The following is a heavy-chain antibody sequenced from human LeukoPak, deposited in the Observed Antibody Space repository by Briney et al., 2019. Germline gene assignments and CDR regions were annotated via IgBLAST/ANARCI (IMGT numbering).Heavy chain of an antibody. CDR1: GYSFSSAYY. J-gene: IGHJ4*02. CDR3: AREGGYYGSGSYSGCDY. D-gene: IGHD3-10*01. V-gene: IGHV4-38-2*02. Sequence: SETLSLTCTVSGYSFSSAYYWGWIRQPPGKRLEWIGRIYTSGSTNYNPSLKSRVTISLDTSKNQFSLKLSSVTAADTAVYYCAREGGYYGSGSYSGCDYWGQGTLVTVSS. CDR2: IYTSGST.